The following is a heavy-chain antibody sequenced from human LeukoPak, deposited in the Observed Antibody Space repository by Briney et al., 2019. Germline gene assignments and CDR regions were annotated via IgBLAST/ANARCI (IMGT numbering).Heavy chain of an antibody. CDR1: GGSISSSSYH. D-gene: IGHD4-17*01. CDR3: ASREGGDLFDY. J-gene: IGHJ4*02. Sequence: SETLSLTCTVSGGSISSSSYHWGWIRQPPGKGLEWIGSIYYSGSTYYNPSLKSRVTISVDTSKNQFSLKLSSVTDADTAVYYCASREGGDLFDYWGQGTLVTVSS. V-gene: IGHV4-39*01. CDR2: IYYSGST.